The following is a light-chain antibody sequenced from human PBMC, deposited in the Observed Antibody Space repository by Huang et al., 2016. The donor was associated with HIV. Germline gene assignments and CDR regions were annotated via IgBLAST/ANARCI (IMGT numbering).Light chain of an antibody. CDR1: QNIASY. J-gene: IGKJ2*02. CDR2: AAS. CDR3: QQSHTTTWT. Sequence: DIQMTQSPSSLSASVGDRVTITCWASQNIASYLNWYQHKPGQAPKLLVYAASTLQSGVPSRFSGSGSGTDFTLTISSLQPDDFAAYYCQQSHTTTWTFGQGTKLEIK. V-gene: IGKV1-39*01.